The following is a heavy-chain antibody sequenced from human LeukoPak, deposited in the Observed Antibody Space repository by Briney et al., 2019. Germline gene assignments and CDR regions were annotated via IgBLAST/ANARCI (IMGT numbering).Heavy chain of an antibody. V-gene: IGHV3-20*04. CDR3: ARDYYDSSGYYTQNYFGY. J-gene: IGHJ4*02. Sequence: PGGSLRLSCAASGFTFDDYGMSWVRQAPGKGLEWVSGINWNGGSTGYADSVKGRFTISRDNAKNSLYLQMNSLRAEDTALYYCARDYYDSSGYYTQNYFGYWGQGTLVTVSS. D-gene: IGHD3-22*01. CDR2: INWNGGST. CDR1: GFTFDDYG.